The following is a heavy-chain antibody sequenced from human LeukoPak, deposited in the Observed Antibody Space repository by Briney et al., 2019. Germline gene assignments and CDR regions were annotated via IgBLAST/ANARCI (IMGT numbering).Heavy chain of an antibody. CDR2: INSDGSST. CDR1: GFIFSDYW. V-gene: IGHV3-74*01. CDR3: ARVQRAAAAIPGGSYNWFDP. Sequence: GGSLRLSCAASGFIFSDYWMHWVRQAPGKGLVWVSRINSDGSSTSHADSVKGRFTISRDNAKNTLYLQMNSLRAEDTAVYYCARVQRAAAAIPGGSYNWFDPWGQGTLVTVSS. J-gene: IGHJ5*02. D-gene: IGHD6-13*01.